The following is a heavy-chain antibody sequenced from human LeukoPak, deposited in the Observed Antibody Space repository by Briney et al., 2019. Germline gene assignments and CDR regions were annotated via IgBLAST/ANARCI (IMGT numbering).Heavy chain of an antibody. V-gene: IGHV3-30-3*01. CDR3: ARDHDGTASFDI. CDR1: GFTFSSYA. Sequence: GGSLRLSCAASGFTFSSYAMHWVRQAPGKGLEWVAVISYDGSNKYYADSVKGRFTISRDNSKNTLYLQMNSLRAEDTAVYYCARDHDGTASFDIWGQGTMVTVSS. CDR2: ISYDGSNK. D-gene: IGHD3-22*01. J-gene: IGHJ3*02.